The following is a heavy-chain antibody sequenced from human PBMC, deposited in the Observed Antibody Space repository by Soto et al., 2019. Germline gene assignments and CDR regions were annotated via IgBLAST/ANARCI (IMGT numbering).Heavy chain of an antibody. CDR1: GFTFSDYY. Sequence: QVQLVESGGNLVKPGGSLRLSCAASGFTFSDYYMTWIRQAPGKGLEWISYISGSGNVMYYVDSVKGRFTISRDNAKNSLFQQMNSLRAEDTVLYYCARVRTRSSLDSWGQGTLVIVSS. D-gene: IGHD2-15*01. J-gene: IGHJ5*01. CDR2: ISGSGNVM. V-gene: IGHV3-11*01. CDR3: ARVRTRSSLDS.